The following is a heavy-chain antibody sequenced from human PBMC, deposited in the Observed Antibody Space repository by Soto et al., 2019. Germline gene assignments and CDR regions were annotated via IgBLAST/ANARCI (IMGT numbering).Heavy chain of an antibody. Sequence: GGSLRLSXAASGFTFSSYGMRWVRQAPGKGLEWVAVISYDGSNKYYADSVKGRFTISRDNSKNTLYLQMNSLRAEDTAVYYCAKDRKPPMGYYYGMDVWGQGTTVTVSS. CDR3: AKDRKPPMGYYYGMDV. J-gene: IGHJ6*02. V-gene: IGHV3-30*18. CDR1: GFTFSSYG. CDR2: ISYDGSNK.